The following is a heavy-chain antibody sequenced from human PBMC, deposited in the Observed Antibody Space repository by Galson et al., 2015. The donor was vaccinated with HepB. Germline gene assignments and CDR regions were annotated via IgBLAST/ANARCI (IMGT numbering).Heavy chain of an antibody. CDR3: ARGGGLGYCSITSCHSIDY. Sequence: SVKVSCKASGYTFTGYYMHWVRQAPGQGLEWMGRINPNSGGTNYAQKFQGRVTMTRDTSISTAYMELSRLRSDDTAVYYCARGGGLGYCSITSCHSIDYWGQGTLVTVSS. CDR2: INPNSGGT. J-gene: IGHJ4*02. V-gene: IGHV1-2*06. D-gene: IGHD2-2*01. CDR1: GYTFTGYY.